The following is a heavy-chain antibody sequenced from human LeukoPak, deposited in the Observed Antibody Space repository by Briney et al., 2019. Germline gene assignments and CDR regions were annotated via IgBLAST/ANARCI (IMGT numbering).Heavy chain of an antibody. CDR1: GFTFSSYG. CDR3: AKDGLDP. V-gene: IGHV3-30*18. CDR2: ISYDGSNK. J-gene: IGHJ5*02. Sequence: GRSLRLSCAASGFTFSSYGMHWVRQAPGKGLEWVAVISYDGSNKYYADSVKGRFTISRDNSKNTLYLQMNSLRAEDTAVYYCAKDGLDPWGQEPWSPSRQ.